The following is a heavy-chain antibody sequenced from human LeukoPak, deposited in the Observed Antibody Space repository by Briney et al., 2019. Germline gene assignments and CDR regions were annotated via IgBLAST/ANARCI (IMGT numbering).Heavy chain of an antibody. J-gene: IGHJ4*02. CDR1: GFTVSINY. CDR2: IYSDGST. CDR3: ARNAAGRGGPFDY. D-gene: IGHD3-10*01. Sequence: GGSLRLSCAASGFTVSINYMSWVRQAPGKGLEWVSIIYSDGSTYYSGSVKGRFTISRDNSKNTLYLQMNSLRAEDTAVYYCARNAAGRGGPFDYWGQGTLVTVSS. V-gene: IGHV3-66*01.